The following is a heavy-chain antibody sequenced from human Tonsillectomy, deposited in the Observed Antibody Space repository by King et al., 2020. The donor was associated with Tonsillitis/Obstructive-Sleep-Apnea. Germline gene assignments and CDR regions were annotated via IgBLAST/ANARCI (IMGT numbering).Heavy chain of an antibody. CDR3: AKLSATHGRASTRVDY. CDR2: ISYDGSNK. Sequence: VQLVESGGGVVQPGRSLRLSCAASGFTFSSYGMHWVRQAPGKGLEWVAVISYDGSNKYYADSVKGRFTISRDNSKNTLYLQMNSLRAEDTALYYCAKLSATHGRASTRVDYWGQGTLVTVSS. D-gene: IGHD2-2*01. CDR1: GFTFSSYG. J-gene: IGHJ4*02. V-gene: IGHV3-30*18.